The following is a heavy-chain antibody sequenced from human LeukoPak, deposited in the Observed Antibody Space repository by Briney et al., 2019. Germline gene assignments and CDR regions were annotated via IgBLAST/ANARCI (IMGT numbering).Heavy chain of an antibody. J-gene: IGHJ4*02. CDR1: GGSFSGYY. CDR2: INHSGST. Sequence: SETLSLTCAVYGGSFSGYYWSWLRQPPGKGLEWIGEINHSGSTNYNPSLKSRVTISVDTSKNQFSLKLSSVTAADTAVYYCARTWYDSSGYYLFDYWGQGTLVTVSS. V-gene: IGHV4-34*01. CDR3: ARTWYDSSGYYLFDY. D-gene: IGHD3-22*01.